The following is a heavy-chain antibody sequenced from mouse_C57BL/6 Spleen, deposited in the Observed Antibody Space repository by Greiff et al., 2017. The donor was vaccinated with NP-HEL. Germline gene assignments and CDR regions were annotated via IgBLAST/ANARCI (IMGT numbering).Heavy chain of an antibody. CDR1: GYTFTDYN. CDR3: ARDDGDSWYFDV. V-gene: IGHV1-22*01. J-gene: IGHJ1*03. CDR2: INPNNGGT. D-gene: IGHD2-3*01. Sequence: VQLQQSGPELVKPGASVKMSCKASGYTFTDYNMHWVKQSHGKSLEWIGYINPNNGGTSYNQKFKGKATLTVNKSSSTAYMELRSLTSEDSAVYYCARDDGDSWYFDVWGTGTTVTVSS.